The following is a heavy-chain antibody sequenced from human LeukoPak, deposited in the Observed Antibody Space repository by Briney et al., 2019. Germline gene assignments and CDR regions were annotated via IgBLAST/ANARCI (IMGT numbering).Heavy chain of an antibody. CDR3: AKAWALTYLGGVDS. D-gene: IGHD2-21*02. V-gene: IGHV3-33*06. CDR2: IYYDGNNE. J-gene: IGHJ4*02. Sequence: GRSLRLSCAASGFSFSSYGMHWVRQAPGKGLEWVAVIYYDGNNEYYADSVKGRFTISRDNSKNTLYLQMNSLRAEDTAVYYCAKAWALTYLGGVDSWGQGTLVTVSS. CDR1: GFSFSSYG.